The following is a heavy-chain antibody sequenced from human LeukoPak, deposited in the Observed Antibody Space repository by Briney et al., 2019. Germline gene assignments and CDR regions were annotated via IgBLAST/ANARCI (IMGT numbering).Heavy chain of an antibody. V-gene: IGHV3-23*01. J-gene: IGHJ4*02. CDR2: ISDSGGTT. CDR3: AKDARRSSGWYFFDH. CDR1: GFTFSNLA. D-gene: IGHD6-19*01. Sequence: GGSLRLSCVASGFTFSNLAMGWVRQAPGKGLEWVSVISDSGGTTYYADSVRGRFTISRDNSRNTLYLRMNSLRVEDTAVYYCAKDARRSSGWYFFDHWGQGTLVTVSS.